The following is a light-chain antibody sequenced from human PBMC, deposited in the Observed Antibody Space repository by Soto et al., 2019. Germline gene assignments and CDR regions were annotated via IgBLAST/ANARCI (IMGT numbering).Light chain of an antibody. CDR1: QSVSRK. CDR3: QQRSNWPPIT. CDR2: GAS. Sequence: EIVMTQSPATLSVSTGESATLSCRASQSVSRKLVWYQQKPGQAPRLLIYGASTRATGIPERFSGSGSGTEFTLTISSLQSEDFAVYYCQQRSNWPPITFGQRRRLEVK. J-gene: IGKJ5*01. V-gene: IGKV3D-15*01.